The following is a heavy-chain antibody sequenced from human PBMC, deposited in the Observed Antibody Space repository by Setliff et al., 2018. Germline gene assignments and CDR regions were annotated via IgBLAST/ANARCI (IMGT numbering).Heavy chain of an antibody. V-gene: IGHV4-34*01. J-gene: IGHJ6*03. CDR3: ATRKSSGRLYYMDV. CDR1: GGSFSGYY. Sequence: SETPSLTCAVYGGSFSGYYWSWIRQPPGKGLEWIGEINHSGSTNYNPSLKSRVTISGDTSKNQVSLRLSSVTAADTAVYYCATRKSSGRLYYMDVWGKGTTVTVSS. CDR2: INHSGST. D-gene: IGHD1-26*01.